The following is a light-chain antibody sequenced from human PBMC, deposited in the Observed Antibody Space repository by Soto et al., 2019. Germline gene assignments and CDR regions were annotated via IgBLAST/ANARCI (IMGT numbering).Light chain of an antibody. CDR2: DVS. Sequence: QSALTQPASVSGSPGQSIAISCTGTSSDVGAYNYVSWYQQHPGKAPKLMIYDVSNRPSGVSNRFSGSKSGNTASLTISGLQAEDEADYDCTSYTTSGNYVFVTGTKLTVL. J-gene: IGLJ1*01. CDR3: TSYTTSGNYV. CDR1: SSDVGAYNY. V-gene: IGLV2-14*01.